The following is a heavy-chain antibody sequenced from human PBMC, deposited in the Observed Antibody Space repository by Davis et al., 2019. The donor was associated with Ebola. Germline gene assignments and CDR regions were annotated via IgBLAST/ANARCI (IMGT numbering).Heavy chain of an antibody. D-gene: IGHD5-12*01. CDR3: ARESSLVPTIGDYYYGMDV. CDR1: GFTFSTYS. CDR2: ISSSSSYI. Sequence: PGGFLRLSCAASGFTFSTYSMNWVRQAPGKGLEWVSSISSSSSYIYYADSVKGRFTISRDNAKNSLYLQMNSLRAEDTAVYYCARESSLVPTIGDYYYGMDVWGKGTTVTVSS. J-gene: IGHJ6*04. V-gene: IGHV3-21*01.